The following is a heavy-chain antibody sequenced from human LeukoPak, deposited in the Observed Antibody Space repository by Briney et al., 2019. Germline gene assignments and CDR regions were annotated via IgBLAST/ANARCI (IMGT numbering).Heavy chain of an antibody. D-gene: IGHD2-15*01. CDR2: IIPILGTT. Sequence: SVKVSCKASGGTFSSHAISWVRQAPGQGLEWMGGIIPILGTTNYAQKFQGRVTIIADESTGTAYMVLSSLSSEDTAVYYCARGGIDIVTVPVFNWFDPWGQGTLVTVSS. V-gene: IGHV1-69*13. CDR1: GGTFSSHA. J-gene: IGHJ5*02. CDR3: ARGGIDIVTVPVFNWFDP.